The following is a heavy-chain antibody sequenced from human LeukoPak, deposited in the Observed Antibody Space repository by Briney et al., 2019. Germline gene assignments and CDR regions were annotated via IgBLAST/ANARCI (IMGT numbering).Heavy chain of an antibody. CDR3: ARPTPYCSSTSCYLRRRGYFQH. CDR1: GGSFSGYY. D-gene: IGHD2-2*01. Sequence: SETLSLTCAVYGGSFSGYYWSWIRQPPGKGLEWIGEINHSGSTNYNPSLKSRVTISVDTSKNQFSLKLSSVTAADTAVYYCARPTPYCSSTSCYLRRRGYFQHWGQGTLVTVSS. J-gene: IGHJ1*01. CDR2: INHSGST. V-gene: IGHV4-34*01.